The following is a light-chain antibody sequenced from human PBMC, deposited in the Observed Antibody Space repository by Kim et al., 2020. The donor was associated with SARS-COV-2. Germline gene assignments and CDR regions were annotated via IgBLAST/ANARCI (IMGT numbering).Light chain of an antibody. CDR1: PHNIGTNE. V-gene: IGLV1-44*01. CDR2: SND. J-gene: IGLJ2*01. Sequence: GKRVTITCSGRPHNIGTNEVNRYQQPQGTATKHLIDSNDHRPSGVSDRFSGSKSGTSASLAISGLQSEDEADYYCSAWDDSLNGVRFGGGTQLTVL. CDR3: SAWDDSLNGVR.